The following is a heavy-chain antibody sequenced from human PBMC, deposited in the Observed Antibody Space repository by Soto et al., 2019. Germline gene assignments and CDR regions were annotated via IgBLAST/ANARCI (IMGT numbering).Heavy chain of an antibody. CDR3: ARQAIGRATTTH. J-gene: IGHJ4*02. CDR2: ISSSSTTK. Sequence: PGGSLRLSCAASGFTFSSYSMNWVRQAPGKGLEWVSYISSSSTTKYYADSVKGRFTISRDNAKNSLYLQMNSLRAEDTAVYYCARQAIGRATTTHWGQGTLVTVSS. CDR1: GFTFSSYS. V-gene: IGHV3-48*01. D-gene: IGHD1-1*01.